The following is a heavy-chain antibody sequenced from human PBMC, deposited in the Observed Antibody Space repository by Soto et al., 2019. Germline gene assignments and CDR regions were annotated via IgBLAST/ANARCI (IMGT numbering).Heavy chain of an antibody. V-gene: IGHV4-31*03. CDR3: ARVVGPGYCSGGSCYGSHDYFDY. CDR1: GGSISSGGYY. D-gene: IGHD2-15*01. CDR2: IYYSGST. J-gene: IGHJ4*02. Sequence: TLSLTCTVSGGSISSGGYYWSWIRQHPGKGLEWIGYIYYSGSTYYNPSLKSRVTISVDTSKNQFSLKLSSVTAADTAVYYCARVVGPGYCSGGSCYGSHDYFDYWGQGTLVTVSS.